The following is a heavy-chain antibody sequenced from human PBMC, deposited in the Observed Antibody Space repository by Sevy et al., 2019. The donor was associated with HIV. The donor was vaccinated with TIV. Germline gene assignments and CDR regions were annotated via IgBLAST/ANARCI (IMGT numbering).Heavy chain of an antibody. CDR3: VRQDLATAAPSPY. V-gene: IGHV4-34*01. D-gene: IGHD6-13*01. CDR2: INHSGIT. J-gene: IGHJ4*02. CDR1: GEPFSGYY. Sequence: SETLSLTCTVHGEPFSGYYWSWIRQPPGKGLEWIGEINHSGITHYNPSLKSRVTLSVDTSKNHFSLKLSSVTAADTAVYYCVRQDLATAAPSPYWGQGSLVTVSS.